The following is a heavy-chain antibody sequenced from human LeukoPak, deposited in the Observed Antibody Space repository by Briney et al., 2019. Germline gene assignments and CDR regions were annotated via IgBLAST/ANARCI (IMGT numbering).Heavy chain of an antibody. V-gene: IGHV4-30-4*08. CDR2: IYYSGST. CDR3: AREGMGYCSSSSCYKDAVDI. J-gene: IGHJ3*02. D-gene: IGHD2-2*02. CDR1: GGSISSGDYY. Sequence: SQTLSLTCTVSGGSISSGDYYWSWIRQPPGKGLEWIGYIYYSGSTYYKSSLKSRVSISVDTSKNKFSLKLSSVTAADTAVYYCAREGMGYCSSSSCYKDAVDIWGQATTVTASS.